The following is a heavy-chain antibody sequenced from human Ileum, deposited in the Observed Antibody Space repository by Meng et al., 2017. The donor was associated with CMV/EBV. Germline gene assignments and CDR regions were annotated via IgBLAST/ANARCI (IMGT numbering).Heavy chain of an antibody. Sequence: GGSLRLSCVASGFAFSESGMHWIRQSPGKGLGWVAGISWTSGSTGYADSVRGRFTISRDNAKNSLYLQMNSLRLEDTALYYCAKDLSKYASLPMDLWGQGTPVTVSS. CDR3: AKDLSKYASLPMDL. CDR1: GFAFSESG. CDR2: ISWTSGST. D-gene: IGHD2-2*01. J-gene: IGHJ5*02. V-gene: IGHV3-9*01.